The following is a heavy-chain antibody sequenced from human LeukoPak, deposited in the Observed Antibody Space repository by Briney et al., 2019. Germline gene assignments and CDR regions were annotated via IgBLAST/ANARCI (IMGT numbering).Heavy chain of an antibody. Sequence: GGSLRLSCAAPGFTFSSYWMHWVRQVPGKGLVWVSRINTDGSSTSYADSVEGRFTISTDNAKNTLYLRMNSLSAEDPAMYYCARASGYCSGTSCYGVLGVDYWPQETLDTVSS. J-gene: IGHJ4*02. D-gene: IGHD2-2*01. CDR3: ARASGYCSGTSCYGVLGVDY. CDR2: INTDGSST. V-gene: IGHV3-74*01. CDR1: GFTFSSYW.